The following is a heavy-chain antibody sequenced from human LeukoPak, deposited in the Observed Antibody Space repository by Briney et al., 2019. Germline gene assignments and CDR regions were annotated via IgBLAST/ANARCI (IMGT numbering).Heavy chain of an antibody. CDR3: AKGARWLQLRNYFDY. CDR2: ISYDGSNK. V-gene: IGHV3-30-3*01. Sequence: GGSLRLSCAASGFTFSSYAMHWVRQAPGKGLEWVALISYDGSNKYYAASVKGRFTISRDNSKNTLYLQMNSLRAEDTAVYYCAKGARWLQLRNYFDYWGQGTLVTVSS. J-gene: IGHJ4*02. D-gene: IGHD5-24*01. CDR1: GFTFSSYA.